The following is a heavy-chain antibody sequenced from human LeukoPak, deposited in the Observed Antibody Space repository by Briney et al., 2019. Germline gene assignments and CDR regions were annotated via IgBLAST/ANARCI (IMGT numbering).Heavy chain of an antibody. D-gene: IGHD5-18*01. CDR1: GFTFTAYS. V-gene: IGHV3-7*03. Sequence: GGSLRLSCAASGFTFTAYSMTWVRQAPGRGLEWVANINQDGTAKNYVDSVKGRFTVSRDNARNSLFLQMYSLRAEDTAVYYCARDGTANYDYWGQGTLVTVSS. J-gene: IGHJ4*02. CDR3: ARDGTANYDY. CDR2: INQDGTAK.